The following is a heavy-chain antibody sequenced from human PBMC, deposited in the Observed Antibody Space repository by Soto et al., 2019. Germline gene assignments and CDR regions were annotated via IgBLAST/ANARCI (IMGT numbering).Heavy chain of an antibody. CDR3: EKLAYFYDRDGHVEHYDHVDV. J-gene: IGHJ6*02. CDR1: GFTFSNYG. CDR2: ISYDGSKE. V-gene: IGHV3-30*18. Sequence: QVQLVESGGGVVQPGRSLRLSCAASGFTFSNYGMHWVRQAPGKGLEWVTVISYDGSKEYYGDSVKGRFTISRDNSKNTLYLQMNSLRPEDTAVYYCEKLAYFYDRDGHVEHYDHVDVWGQGTAVTVSS. D-gene: IGHD3-22*01.